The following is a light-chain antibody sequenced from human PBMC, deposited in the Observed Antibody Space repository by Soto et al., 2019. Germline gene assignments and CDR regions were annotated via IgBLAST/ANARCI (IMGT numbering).Light chain of an antibody. CDR3: SSYTSSSTLV. CDR1: SSDIGGYNY. Sequence: QSALTQPASVSGSPGQSITISCTGTSSDIGGYNYVSWYQQHPGKAPKLMIYEVSNRPSRVSNRFSGSKSGNTAYLTISGLQAEDEADYYFSSYTSSSTLVCGPGTKLTVL. J-gene: IGLJ1*01. V-gene: IGLV2-14*01. CDR2: EVS.